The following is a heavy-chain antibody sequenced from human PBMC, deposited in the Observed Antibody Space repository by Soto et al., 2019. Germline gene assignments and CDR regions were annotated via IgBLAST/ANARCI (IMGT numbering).Heavy chain of an antibody. CDR1: GYTFTNYW. J-gene: IGHJ6*02. CDR2: IYPGDSDT. V-gene: IGHV5-51*01. Sequence: ESLKISCKGSGYTFTNYWVVWVRQMPGKGPEWMGIIYPGDSDTKYNPSFQGQVTISADKSITTTYLQWSSLKASDTAIYYCAASIFYYGMDVWGQGTTVTVSS. CDR3: AASIFYYGMDV.